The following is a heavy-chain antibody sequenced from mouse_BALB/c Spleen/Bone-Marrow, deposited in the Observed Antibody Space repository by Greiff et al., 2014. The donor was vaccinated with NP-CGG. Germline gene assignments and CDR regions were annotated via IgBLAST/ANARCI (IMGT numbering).Heavy chain of an antibody. V-gene: IGHV1-4*01. D-gene: IGHD1-1*01. J-gene: IGHJ2*02. CDR3: ARGLYYYCICSNFNY. CDR1: GYTFTSYT. CDR2: INPSSGYT. Sequence: QVQLQQSGAELARPGASVKMSCKASGYTFTSYTMHWVKQRPGQGLEWIGYINPSSGYTNYNQKFKDKATLTADKSSSTAYMQLHCLTSEDSSVYYCARGLYYYCICSNFNYWGQGTSLTVSS.